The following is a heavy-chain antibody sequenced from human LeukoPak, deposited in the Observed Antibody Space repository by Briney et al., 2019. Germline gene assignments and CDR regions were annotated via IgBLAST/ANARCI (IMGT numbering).Heavy chain of an antibody. CDR1: GYSFTSYW. CDR3: ARITMVRGVPTNWFDP. Sequence: GESLKISCKGSGYSFTSYWIGWVRQLPEKGLEWMGIIYPGDSDTRYSPSFQGQVTISADKSISTAYLQWSSLKASDTAMYYCARITMVRGVPTNWFDPRGQGTLVTVSS. D-gene: IGHD3-10*01. V-gene: IGHV5-51*01. CDR2: IYPGDSDT. J-gene: IGHJ5*02.